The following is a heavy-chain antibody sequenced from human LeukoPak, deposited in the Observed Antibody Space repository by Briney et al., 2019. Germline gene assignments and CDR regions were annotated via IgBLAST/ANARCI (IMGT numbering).Heavy chain of an antibody. CDR1: GFTFSSFA. V-gene: IGHV3-23*01. Sequence: GGSLRLSCAASGFTFSSFAMSWVRQAPGKGLEWVSAISGSGGSTYYADSVKGRFTISRDNSKNTLYLQMNSLRAEDTAVYYCARDYYYDSSGPTDGDGYWGQGTLVTVSS. J-gene: IGHJ4*02. CDR3: ARDYYYDSSGPTDGDGY. D-gene: IGHD3-22*01. CDR2: ISGSGGST.